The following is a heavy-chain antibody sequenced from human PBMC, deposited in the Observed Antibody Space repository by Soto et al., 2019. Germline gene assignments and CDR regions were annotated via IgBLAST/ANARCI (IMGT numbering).Heavy chain of an antibody. J-gene: IGHJ4*02. CDR3: TTDSIGDLFDY. V-gene: IGHV3-15*01. CDR2: IKSKTDGGTT. CDR1: GFTVSSNY. D-gene: IGHD3-22*01. Sequence: GGSLRLSCAASGFTVSSNYMSWVRQAPGKGLEWVGRIKSKTDGGTTDYAAPVKGRFTISRDDSKNTLYLQMNSLKTEDTAVYYCTTDSIGDLFDYWGQGTLVTVSS.